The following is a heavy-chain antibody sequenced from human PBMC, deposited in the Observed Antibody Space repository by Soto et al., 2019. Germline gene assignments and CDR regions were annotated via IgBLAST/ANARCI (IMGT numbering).Heavy chain of an antibody. V-gene: IGHV4-30-2*01. CDR1: GGSISSGGYS. D-gene: IGHD2-2*01. J-gene: IGHJ5*02. CDR2: IYHSGST. CDR3: ARVPDR. Sequence: QESGSGLVKPSQTLSLTCAVSGGSISSGGYSWSWIRQPPGKGLEWIGYIYHSGSTHYNPSLKSRVTISVDRSKNQFSLKLSSVTAADTAVYYCARVPDRWGQGTLVTVSS.